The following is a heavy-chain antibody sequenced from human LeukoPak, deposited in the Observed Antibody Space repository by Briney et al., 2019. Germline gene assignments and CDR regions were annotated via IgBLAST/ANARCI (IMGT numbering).Heavy chain of an antibody. CDR1: GGSISSYY. CDR2: IYYSGST. J-gene: IGHJ5*02. V-gene: IGHV4-59*08. CDR3: AIRKPRGYSGYGGFDP. D-gene: IGHD5-12*01. Sequence: SETLSLTCTVSGGSISSYYWSWIRQLPGKGLEWIGYIYYSGSTNYNPSLKSRVTISVDTSKNQFSLKLSSVTAADTAVYYCAIRKPRGYSGYGGFDPWGQGTLVTVSS.